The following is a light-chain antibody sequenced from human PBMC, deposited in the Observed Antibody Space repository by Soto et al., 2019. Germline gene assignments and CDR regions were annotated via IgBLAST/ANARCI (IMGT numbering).Light chain of an antibody. J-gene: IGKJ1*01. CDR2: GAS. V-gene: IGKV3-15*01. Sequence: EIVLTQSPVTLSVTPGERATLSCRASQSVSSDLAWYQQTPGQAPRILIYGASSRATGLPARFSGSGSGTEVTLAISSLQSEDVAVYFCQQYNIWPWTFGHGTKVEIK. CDR3: QQYNIWPWT. CDR1: QSVSSD.